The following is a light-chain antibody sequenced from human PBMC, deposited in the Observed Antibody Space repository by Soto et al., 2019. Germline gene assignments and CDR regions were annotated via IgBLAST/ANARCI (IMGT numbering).Light chain of an antibody. V-gene: IGKV1-39*01. Sequence: DIQMTQSPSSLSASVGDRVTITCRASQSISRYLNGYQQKPGKAPKVLIYAASSLQSGVPSRFSGSESGTDFTLTISSLQPEDFSTYYCQQSYSTPYTFGQGTKLEIK. J-gene: IGKJ2*01. CDR1: QSISRY. CDR3: QQSYSTPYT. CDR2: AAS.